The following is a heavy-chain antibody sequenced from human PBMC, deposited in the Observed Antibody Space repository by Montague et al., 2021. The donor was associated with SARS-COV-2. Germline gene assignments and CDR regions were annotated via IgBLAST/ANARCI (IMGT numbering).Heavy chain of an antibody. CDR3: ARGAMVRGGKVYYGVHV. CDR2: IYHSGST. V-gene: IGHV4-30-2*01. CDR1: GGSISSGGYS. D-gene: IGHD3-10*01. Sequence: TLSLTCAVSGGSISSGGYSWNWIRQPPGKGLEWIGYIYHSGSTYYNPSLKSRVPISLYSSKNQFSLNLTSVTAADTAVYYCARGAMVRGGKVYYGVHVWSRGTTGTVSS. J-gene: IGHJ6*02.